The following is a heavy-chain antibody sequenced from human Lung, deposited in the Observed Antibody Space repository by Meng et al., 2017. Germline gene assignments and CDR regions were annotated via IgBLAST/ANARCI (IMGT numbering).Heavy chain of an antibody. CDR1: GGSISTSGYY. J-gene: IGHJ5*02. Sequence: QSELRGSVPGLVKPSEALSLTCSVSGGSISTSGYYWGWIRQPPGKGLEWIGSIGHSGFTYYTPSLKSRVAVSLDTSKSQFSLMLTSVTAADTAVYYCVRSSAWVRTGFDPWGQGTLVTVSS. CDR3: VRSSAWVRTGFDP. D-gene: IGHD6-19*01. CDR2: IGHSGFT. V-gene: IGHV4-39*01.